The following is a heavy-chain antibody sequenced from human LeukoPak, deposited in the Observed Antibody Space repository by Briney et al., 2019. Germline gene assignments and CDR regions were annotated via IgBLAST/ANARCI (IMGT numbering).Heavy chain of an antibody. Sequence: GASVKVSRKASGYTFTGYYMHWVRQAPGQGLEWMGWINPNSGGTNYAQKFQGWVTMTRDTSISTAYMELSRLRSDDTAVYYCARGSSSGWYWSDYWGQGTLVTVSS. D-gene: IGHD6-19*01. V-gene: IGHV1-2*04. CDR1: GYTFTGYY. CDR3: ARGSSSGWYWSDY. CDR2: INPNSGGT. J-gene: IGHJ4*02.